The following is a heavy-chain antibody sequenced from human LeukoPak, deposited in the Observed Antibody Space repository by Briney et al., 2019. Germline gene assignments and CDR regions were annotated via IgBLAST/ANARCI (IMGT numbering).Heavy chain of an antibody. V-gene: IGHV4-39*01. Sequence: PSETLSLTCTVSGGSISSSYYYWGWIRQPPGKGLEWIGSIYYSGSTYYNPSLKSRVTISVDTSKNQFSLKLSSVTAADTAVYYCARSETYYYGSGDPGSYYFDYWGQGTLVTVSS. J-gene: IGHJ4*02. CDR2: IYYSGST. CDR1: GGSISSSYYY. D-gene: IGHD3-10*01. CDR3: ARSETYYYGSGDPGSYYFDY.